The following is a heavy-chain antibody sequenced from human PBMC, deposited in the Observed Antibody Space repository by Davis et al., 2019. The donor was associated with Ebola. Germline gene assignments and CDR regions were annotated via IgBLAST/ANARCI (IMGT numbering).Heavy chain of an antibody. CDR1: GYTLTELS. V-gene: IGHV1-24*01. Sequence: AASVKVSCKVSGYTLTELSMHWVRQAPGKGLEWMGGFDPEDGETIYAQKFQGRVTMTEDTSTDTAYMELSSLRSEDTAVYYCATAPYSSSRNGPFDIWGQGTMVTVSS. CDR3: ATAPYSSSRNGPFDI. J-gene: IGHJ3*02. CDR2: FDPEDGET. D-gene: IGHD6-6*01.